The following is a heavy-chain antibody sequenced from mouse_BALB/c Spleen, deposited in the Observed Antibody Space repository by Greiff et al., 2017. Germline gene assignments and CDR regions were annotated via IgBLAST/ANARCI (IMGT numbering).Heavy chain of an antibody. D-gene: IGHD6-5*01. CDR1: GFTFSNYW. CDR2: IRLKSNNYAT. V-gene: IGHV6-6*02. Sequence: EVKLMESGGGLVQPGGSMKLSCVASGFTFSNYWMNWVRQSPEKGLEWVAEIRLKSNNYATHYAESVKGRFTISRDDSKSSVYLQMNNLRAEDTGIYYCTLPYYFDYWGQGTTLTVSS. J-gene: IGHJ2*01. CDR3: TLPYYFDY.